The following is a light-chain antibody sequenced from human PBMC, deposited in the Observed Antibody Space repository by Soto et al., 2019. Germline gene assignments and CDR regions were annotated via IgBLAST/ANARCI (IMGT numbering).Light chain of an antibody. J-gene: IGLJ2*01. CDR3: CSYAGSSTFVV. V-gene: IGLV2-23*02. Sequence: QSALPHPASVSGSLGQSITISCTGTSSDVGSYNLVSWYQQHPGKAPKLMIYEVSKRPSGVSNRFSGSKSGNTASLTISGLQAEDEADYYCCSYAGSSTFVVFGGGTKLTVL. CDR2: EVS. CDR1: SSDVGSYNL.